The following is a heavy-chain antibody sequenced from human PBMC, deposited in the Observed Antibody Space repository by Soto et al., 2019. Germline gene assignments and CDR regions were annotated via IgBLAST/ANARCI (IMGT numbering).Heavy chain of an antibody. CDR2: MNPNSGNT. Sequence: VSVKVSCKASGYTFTSYDINWVRQATGQGLEWMGWMNPNSGNTGYAQKFQGRVTMTRNTSISTAYMELSSLRSEDTAVYYCARGGTGDLSYYYYYMDVWGKGTTVTVSS. D-gene: IGHD7-27*01. V-gene: IGHV1-8*02. CDR1: GYTFTSYD. J-gene: IGHJ6*03. CDR3: ARGGTGDLSYYYYYMDV.